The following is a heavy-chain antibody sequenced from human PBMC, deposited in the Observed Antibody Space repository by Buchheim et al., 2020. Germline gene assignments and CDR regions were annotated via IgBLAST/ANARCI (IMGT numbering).Heavy chain of an antibody. V-gene: IGHV1-69*06. CDR1: GGTFGSYA. D-gene: IGHD3-10*01. J-gene: IGHJ6*02. Sequence: QVQLVQSGAEVKKPGSSVKVSCKASGGTFGSYAISWVRQAPGQGLEWMGGIIPIFGTANYAQKFQGRVTITADKSTSTAYMELSSLRSEDTAVYYCASRFISWTPRPYYYYGLGVWGQGTT. CDR2: IIPIFGTA. CDR3: ASRFISWTPRPYYYYGLGV.